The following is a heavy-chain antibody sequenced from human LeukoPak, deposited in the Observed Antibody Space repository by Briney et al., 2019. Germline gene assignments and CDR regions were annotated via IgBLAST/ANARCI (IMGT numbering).Heavy chain of an antibody. V-gene: IGHV2-5*02. CDR1: GLSLSTSGVG. CDR3: AHSRRTIFGVVTPSDAFDI. Sequence: ESGPTLVKPTQTLTLTCTFSGLSLSTSGVGVGWIRQPPGKALEWLALIYWDDDKRYSPSLKSRLTITKDTSKNQVVLTMTNMDPVDTATYYCAHSRRTIFGVVTPSDAFDIWGQGTMVTVSS. D-gene: IGHD3-3*01. J-gene: IGHJ3*02. CDR2: IYWDDDK.